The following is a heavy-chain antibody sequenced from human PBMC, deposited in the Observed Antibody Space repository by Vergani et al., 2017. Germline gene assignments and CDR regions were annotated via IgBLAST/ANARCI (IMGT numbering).Heavy chain of an antibody. CDR3: ARVGGGSPNWFDP. J-gene: IGHJ5*02. Sequence: QVQLQESGPGLVKPSQTLPLTCTVSGGSISSGDYYWSWIRQPPGKGLEWIGYIYYSGSTYYNPSLKSRVTISVDTSKNQFSLKLSSVTAADTAVYYCARVGGGSPNWFDPWGQGTLVTVSS. CDR2: IYYSGST. V-gene: IGHV4-30-4*01. D-gene: IGHD2-15*01. CDR1: GGSISSGDYY.